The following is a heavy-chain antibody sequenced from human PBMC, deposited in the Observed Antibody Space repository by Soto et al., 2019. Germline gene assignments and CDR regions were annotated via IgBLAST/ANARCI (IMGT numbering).Heavy chain of an antibody. CDR2: INHSGST. CDR1: GGSFSGYY. CDR3: ARVKYYYGSGRPLNWFDP. D-gene: IGHD3-10*01. V-gene: IGHV4-34*01. Sequence: SETLSLTCAVYGGSFSGYYWSWIRQPPGKGLEWIGEINHSGSTNYNPSLKSRVTISVDTSKNQFSLKLSSVTAADTAVYYCARVKYYYGSGRPLNWFDPWGQGTLVTVSS. J-gene: IGHJ5*02.